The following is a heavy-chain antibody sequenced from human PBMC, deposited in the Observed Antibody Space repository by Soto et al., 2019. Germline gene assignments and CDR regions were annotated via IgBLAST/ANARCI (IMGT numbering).Heavy chain of an antibody. D-gene: IGHD2-15*01. Sequence: QVQLVQSGAEVKKPGSSVKVSCKASGGTFSSYAISWVRQAPGQGLEWMGGIIPIFGTANYAQKFQGRVTITADESTSTAYMELSSMRSEDTAVYYCARGSRYCSGGSCYFLPGIDYWCQGTLVTVSS. J-gene: IGHJ4*02. V-gene: IGHV1-69*12. CDR3: ARGSRYCSGGSCYFLPGIDY. CDR1: GGTFSSYA. CDR2: IIPIFGTA.